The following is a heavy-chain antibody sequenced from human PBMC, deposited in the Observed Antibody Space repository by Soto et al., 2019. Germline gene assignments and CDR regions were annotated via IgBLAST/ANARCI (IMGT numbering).Heavy chain of an antibody. CDR2: ISAYNGNT. V-gene: IGHV1-18*01. CDR1: GYTFSNYV. D-gene: IGHD2-2*01. Sequence: GASVKVSCKAYGYTFSNYVIIWVRQAPGQGLEWMGWISAYNGNTKYGQKFQGRVTVTTDTSTSTAHMELRGLRSDDTAVYYCGRGNKLVVPGGTPVYYYYGVDVWGQGTTVTSP. CDR3: GRGNKLVVPGGTPVYYYYGVDV. J-gene: IGHJ6*02.